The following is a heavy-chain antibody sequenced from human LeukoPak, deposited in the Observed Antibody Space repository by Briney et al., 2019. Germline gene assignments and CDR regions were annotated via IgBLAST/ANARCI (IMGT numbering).Heavy chain of an antibody. J-gene: IGHJ4*02. CDR2: IYYSGST. V-gene: IGHV4-59*01. CDR1: GFTFSSYS. CDR3: ARGFASIAAAVYYFDF. D-gene: IGHD6-13*01. Sequence: PGGSLRLSCAASGFTFSSYSMSWIRQPPGTGLERIGYIYYSGSTNYNPSLTSRVTISVDASKNQFSLKLSSVTAADTAVYYCARGFASIAAAVYYFDFWGQGTLVTVSS.